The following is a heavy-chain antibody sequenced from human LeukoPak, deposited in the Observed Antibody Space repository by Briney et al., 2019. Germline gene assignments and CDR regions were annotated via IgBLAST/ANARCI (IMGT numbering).Heavy chain of an antibody. CDR1: GYTFTVYY. V-gene: IGHV1-18*04. Sequence: GASVTVSCKASGYTFTVYYMHWVRQAPGQGLEWMGWISAYHGNTNYAQKLQGRVTMTTDTSTSTAYMELRSLRSDDTAVYYCARVDSGAFDIWGQGTMVTVSS. CDR3: ARVDSGAFDI. CDR2: ISAYHGNT. D-gene: IGHD1-26*01. J-gene: IGHJ3*02.